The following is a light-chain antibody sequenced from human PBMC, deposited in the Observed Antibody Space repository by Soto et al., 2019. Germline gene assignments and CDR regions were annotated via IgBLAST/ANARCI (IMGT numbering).Light chain of an antibody. CDR2: RAS. V-gene: IGKV3-20*01. CDR3: QQYVTSPRT. CDR1: RSVISSY. Sequence: PLTQSPCAIATLSCRARRSVISSYLAWYQQKPGQAPKVLIYRASIRAAGIPDRFTGSGSGTDFTLSISRLEAEDVAVYYCQQYVTSPRTFGEGTKV. J-gene: IGKJ4*02.